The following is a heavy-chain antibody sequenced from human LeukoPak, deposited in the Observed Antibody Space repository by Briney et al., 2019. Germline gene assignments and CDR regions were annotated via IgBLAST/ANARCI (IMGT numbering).Heavy chain of an antibody. V-gene: IGHV4-59*01. CDR1: GGSISTYY. CDR2: IYYSGNT. J-gene: IGHJ4*02. D-gene: IGHD3/OR15-3a*01. Sequence: SETLSLTCTVSGGSISTYYWSWIRQPPGQGLEWIGYIYYSGNTNYNPSLKSRVTISVDTSKNQFSLKLSSVTAADTAVYYCARVGTGSFDYWGQGTLVTVSS. CDR3: ARVGTGSFDY.